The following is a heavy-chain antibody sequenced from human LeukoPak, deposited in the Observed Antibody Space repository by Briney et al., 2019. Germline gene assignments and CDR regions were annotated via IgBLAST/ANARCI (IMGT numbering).Heavy chain of an antibody. CDR2: IKQDGSEK. Sequence: GGSLRLSCAASGFTFSLYWMNWVRRAPGKGLEWVANIKQDGSEKNYVDSVKGRFTISRDNAKNSLYLQMNNLRVEDTAMYYCATSTAAAGTDWGQGTLVTVSS. V-gene: IGHV3-7*03. J-gene: IGHJ4*02. D-gene: IGHD6-13*01. CDR1: GFTFSLYW. CDR3: ATSTAAAGTD.